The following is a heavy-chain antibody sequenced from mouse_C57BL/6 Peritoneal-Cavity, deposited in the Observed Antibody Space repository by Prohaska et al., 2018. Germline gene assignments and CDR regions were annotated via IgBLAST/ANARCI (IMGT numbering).Heavy chain of an antibody. CDR3: ARGTTVPDFDY. D-gene: IGHD1-1*01. CDR1: GYTFTGYW. Sequence: KLSCKATGYTFTGYWIEWVNQRPGHGLEWIGEILPGSGSTKYNEKCKGKATFTADTSSNTAYMQLSSLTTEDSAIYYCARGTTVPDFDYWGQGTTLTVSS. J-gene: IGHJ2*01. CDR2: ILPGSGST. V-gene: IGHV1-9*01.